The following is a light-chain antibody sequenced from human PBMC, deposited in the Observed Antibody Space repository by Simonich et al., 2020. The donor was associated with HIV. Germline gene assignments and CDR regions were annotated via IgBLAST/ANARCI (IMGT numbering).Light chain of an antibody. CDR2: VAY. J-gene: IGKJ1*01. Sequence: DIQMTQSPSSLSASVGDRVTITCPACQSISRYLNWYQQKRGKAPKLLIYVAYSLPSGVPSRFSGSGSGTDFTLTISSMQSEDFAVDYCQQYSKWSKTFGQGTKVEIK. V-gene: IGKV1-39*01. CDR3: QQYSKWSKT. CDR1: QSISRY.